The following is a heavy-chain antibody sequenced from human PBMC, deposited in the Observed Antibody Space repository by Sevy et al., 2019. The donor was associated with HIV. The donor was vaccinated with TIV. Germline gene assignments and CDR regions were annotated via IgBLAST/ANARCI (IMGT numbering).Heavy chain of an antibody. CDR3: ARGGYYYDNAAYYAFDS. J-gene: IGHJ4*02. V-gene: IGHV3-33*01. CDR2: IWSDGAYQ. Sequence: GGSLRLSCAAAGFTFSNYAMHWVRQAPGKGLEWVAIIWSDGAYQYHGDSVKGRFTISRDYSKNTLYLQMNNVRVEDTAVYYCARGGYYYDNAAYYAFDSWGQGTLVTVSS. CDR1: GFTFSNYA. D-gene: IGHD3-22*01.